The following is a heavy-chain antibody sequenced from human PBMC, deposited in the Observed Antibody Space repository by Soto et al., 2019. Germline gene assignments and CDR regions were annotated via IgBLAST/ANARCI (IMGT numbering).Heavy chain of an antibody. CDR3: ARGQWLVPGY. J-gene: IGHJ4*02. Sequence: VQLVQSGAEVKKPGASVKVSCKASGYTFTSYAMHWVRQAPGQRLEWMGWINGGNGNTKYSQKVQGRVTITRDTSASTAYMELSSLRSEDTAVYYCARGQWLVPGYWGQGTLVTVSS. V-gene: IGHV1-3*01. D-gene: IGHD6-19*01. CDR1: GYTFTSYA. CDR2: INGGNGNT.